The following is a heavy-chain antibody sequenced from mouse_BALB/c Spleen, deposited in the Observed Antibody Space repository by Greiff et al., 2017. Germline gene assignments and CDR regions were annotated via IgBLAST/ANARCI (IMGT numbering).Heavy chain of an antibody. CDR2: INPSNGRT. D-gene: IGHD1-1*01. CDR3: ASPSMASSYYFDY. V-gene: IGHV1-7*01. J-gene: IGHJ2*01. CDR1: GYTFTSYW. Sequence: QVQLQQSGAELAKPGASVKMSCKASGYTFTSYWMHWVKQRPGQGLEWIGYINPSNGRTNYNEKFKSKATLTVDKSSSTAYMQLSSLTSEDSAVYYCASPSMASSYYFDYWGQGTTLTVSS.